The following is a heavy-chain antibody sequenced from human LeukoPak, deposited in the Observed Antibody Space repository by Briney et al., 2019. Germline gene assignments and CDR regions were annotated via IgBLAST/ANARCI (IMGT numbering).Heavy chain of an antibody. CDR2: IYTSGST. J-gene: IGHJ2*01. V-gene: IGHV4-61*02. Sequence: SETLSLTCTVSGGSISSGSYYWSWIRQPAGKGLEWIGRIYTSGSTNYNPSLKSRVTISVDTSKNQFSLKLSSVTAADTAVYYCARAPRGSSSWYPALWYFDLWGRGTLVTVYS. D-gene: IGHD6-13*01. CDR1: GGSISSGSYY. CDR3: ARAPRGSSSWYPALWYFDL.